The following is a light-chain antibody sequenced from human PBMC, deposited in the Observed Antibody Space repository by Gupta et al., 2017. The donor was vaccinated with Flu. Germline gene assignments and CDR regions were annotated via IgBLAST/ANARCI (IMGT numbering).Light chain of an antibody. CDR2: MKN. Sequence: VTISCSGSSSNIGRETVNFYQQLPGKAPKLRILMKNQRTSGVPDRFAGSTSCTSDSPATRGLQSEDEADEDGSTWDASLDGHVVFGGGTKLTVL. V-gene: IGLV1-44*01. J-gene: IGLJ2*01. CDR1: SSNIGRET. CDR3: STWDASLDGHVV.